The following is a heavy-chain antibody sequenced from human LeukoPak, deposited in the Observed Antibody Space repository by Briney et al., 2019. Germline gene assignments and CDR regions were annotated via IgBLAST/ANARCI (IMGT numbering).Heavy chain of an antibody. Sequence: MSSETLSLTCTVSGGSISSSSYYWGWIRQPPGKGLEWIGSIYYSGSTYYNPSLKSRVTISVDTSKNRFSLKLSSVTAADTAVYYCARTSLGLVGARAPGRVDYWGQGTLVTVSS. D-gene: IGHD1-26*01. J-gene: IGHJ4*02. V-gene: IGHV4-39*01. CDR1: GGSISSSSYY. CDR2: IYYSGST. CDR3: ARTSLGLVGARAPGRVDY.